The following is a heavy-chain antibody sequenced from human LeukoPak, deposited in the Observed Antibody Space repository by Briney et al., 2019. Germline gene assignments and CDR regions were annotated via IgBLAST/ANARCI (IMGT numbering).Heavy chain of an antibody. J-gene: IGHJ4*02. Sequence: GGSLRLSCAASGFTFSSHDMNWVRQAPGKGLEWVSHISSSSGTIYYADSVKGRFTISRDNAKNSLYLQMNSLRAEDTAVYYCARELSQIVWGGLDYGGQGTLVSVSS. D-gene: IGHD2-21*01. CDR2: ISSSSGTI. V-gene: IGHV3-48*04. CDR1: GFTFSSHD. CDR3: ARELSQIVWGGLDY.